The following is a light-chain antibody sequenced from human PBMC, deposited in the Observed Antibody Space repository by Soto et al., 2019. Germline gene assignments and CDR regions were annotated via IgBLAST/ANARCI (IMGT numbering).Light chain of an antibody. V-gene: IGKV1-39*01. CDR1: LRISRY. CDR2: SAS. J-gene: IGKJ4*01. Sequence: DIQVIQSPSSLSASVGDRVNITCLASLRISRYLNWYQQRPGKAPKLLIYSASSLQSGVPSRFSGSGSGTDFTLSISSLRPEDSATYYCQQSHSTPLTFGGGTKVEIK. CDR3: QQSHSTPLT.